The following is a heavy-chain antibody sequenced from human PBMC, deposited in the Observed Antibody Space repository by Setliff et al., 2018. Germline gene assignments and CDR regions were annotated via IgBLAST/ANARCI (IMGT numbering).Heavy chain of an antibody. CDR2: INDRGST. CDR1: GGSFSGYF. D-gene: IGHD6-13*01. J-gene: IGHJ4*02. V-gene: IGHV4-34*01. Sequence: SETLSLTCAVYGGSFSGYFWSWIRQSPGRGLEWIGEINDRGSTHYNPSLKSRVTISVDTSKNQFSLKLSSVTAADTAIYYCARGRGYSNTWYALPYFDCWGQGTLVTVSS. CDR3: ARGRGYSNTWYALPYFDC.